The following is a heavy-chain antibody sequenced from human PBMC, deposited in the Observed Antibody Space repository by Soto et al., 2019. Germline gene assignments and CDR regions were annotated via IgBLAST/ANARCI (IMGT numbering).Heavy chain of an antibody. CDR3: ARDVAQSGWFGALLYLSNYYGMDV. Sequence: QVQLVESGGGVVQPGRSLRLSCAASGFTFSSYGMHWVRQAPGKGLEWVAVIWYDGSNKYYADSVKGRFTISRDNSKKTLYLQMNSLRAEDTAVYYCARDVAQSGWFGALLYLSNYYGMDVWGQGATVTVSS. CDR1: GFTFSSYG. D-gene: IGHD3-10*01. J-gene: IGHJ6*02. CDR2: IWYDGSNK. V-gene: IGHV3-33*01.